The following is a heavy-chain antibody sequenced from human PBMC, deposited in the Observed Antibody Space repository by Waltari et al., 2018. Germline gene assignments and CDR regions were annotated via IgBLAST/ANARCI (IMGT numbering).Heavy chain of an antibody. Sequence: QVQLQQWGAGLLKPSETLSLTCAVYGGSFSGYYWSWIRQPPGKGLEWIGEINHSGSTNYNPSLKSRVTISVDTSKNQFSLKLSTVTAADTAVYYCARGLGSSSRNWFDPWGQGTLVTVSS. CDR2: INHSGST. D-gene: IGHD6-13*01. CDR1: GGSFSGYY. CDR3: ARGLGSSSRNWFDP. V-gene: IGHV4-34*01. J-gene: IGHJ5*02.